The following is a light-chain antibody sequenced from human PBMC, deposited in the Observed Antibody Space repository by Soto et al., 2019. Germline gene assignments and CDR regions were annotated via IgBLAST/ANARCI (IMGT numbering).Light chain of an antibody. Sequence: DIQMTQCRSTLSASVGDRVTITCRASQSISSWLAWYQQKPGKAPKLLIYKASSLKSEVPSRFSGSGSGTEFTLTISSLQPDDFATYYCQQYNGLITFGQGTRLEI. CDR2: KAS. CDR1: QSISSW. CDR3: QQYNGLIT. V-gene: IGKV1-5*03. J-gene: IGKJ5*01.